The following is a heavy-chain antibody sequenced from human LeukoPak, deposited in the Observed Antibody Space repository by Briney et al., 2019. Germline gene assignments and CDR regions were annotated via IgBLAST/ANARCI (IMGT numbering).Heavy chain of an antibody. Sequence: GGSLRLTCAASGFTFSSFAMSWVRQPPGKGLEWVSAIRAAGGRTDYADFVKGRFTISRDNSKNTVYLQMNSPRAEDTAVYYCAKYYDSSTYYHFDSWGQGTLVTVSS. V-gene: IGHV3-23*01. CDR1: GFTFSSFA. J-gene: IGHJ4*02. CDR3: AKYYDSSTYYHFDS. CDR2: IRAAGGRT. D-gene: IGHD3-22*01.